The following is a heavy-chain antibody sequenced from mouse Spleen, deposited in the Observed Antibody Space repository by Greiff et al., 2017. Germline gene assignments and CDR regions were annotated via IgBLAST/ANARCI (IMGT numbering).Heavy chain of an antibody. Sequence: EVKVEESGGGLVKPGGSLKLTCAASGFTFSSYAMSWVRQTPEKRLEWVATISSGGSYTYYPDSVKGRFTISRDNAKNTLYLQMSSLRSEDTAMYYCARQGGDYFDYWGQGTTLTVSS. CDR1: GFTFSSYA. V-gene: IGHV5-9-3*01. CDR3: ARQGGDYFDY. CDR2: ISSGGSYT. J-gene: IGHJ2*01.